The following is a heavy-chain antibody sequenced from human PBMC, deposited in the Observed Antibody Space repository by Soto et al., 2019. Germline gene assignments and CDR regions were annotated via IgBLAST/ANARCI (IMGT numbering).Heavy chain of an antibody. J-gene: IGHJ6*04. Sequence: QVQLVQSGAEVKKPGSSVKVSCKASGGTFSSYAISWVRQAPGQGLEWMGGIIPIFGTANYAQKFQGRVTITADESTSTAYSELSSLRSEDTAVYYCARTSNLRYCGYYGMDVWGRGTTVTVSS. CDR1: GGTFSSYA. D-gene: IGHD2-21*01. V-gene: IGHV1-69*01. CDR2: IIPIFGTA. CDR3: ARTSNLRYCGYYGMDV.